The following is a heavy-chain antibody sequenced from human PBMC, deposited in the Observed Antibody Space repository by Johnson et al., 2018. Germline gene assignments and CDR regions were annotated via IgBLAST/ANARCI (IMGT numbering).Heavy chain of an antibody. V-gene: IGHV3-9*01. J-gene: IGHJ6*02. CDR2: ISWNSGSI. D-gene: IGHD1-1*01. CDR1: GFTFDDYA. Sequence: VQLVESGGGLVQPGRSLRLSCAASGFTFDDYAMHWVRQAPGKGLEWVSGISWNSGSIAYADSVKGRFTISRDNAKNSLYLQMNSLRAEDTALYYCAKDEDDSYYYYDMDVGGQGTTVTVSS. CDR3: AKDEDDSYYYYDMDV.